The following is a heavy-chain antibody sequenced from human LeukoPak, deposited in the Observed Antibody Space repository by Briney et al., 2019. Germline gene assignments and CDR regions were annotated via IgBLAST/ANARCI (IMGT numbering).Heavy chain of an antibody. CDR3: ARGYIVGAKRDYYYYGMDV. V-gene: IGHV4-34*01. Sequence: EPSETLSLTCAVYGGSFSGYYWSWIRQPPGKGLEWIGEINHSGSTNYNPSLKSRVTISVDTSKNQFSLKLSSVTAADTAVYYCARGYIVGAKRDYYYYGMDVWGQGTTVTVSS. J-gene: IGHJ6*02. D-gene: IGHD1-26*01. CDR1: GGSFSGYY. CDR2: INHSGST.